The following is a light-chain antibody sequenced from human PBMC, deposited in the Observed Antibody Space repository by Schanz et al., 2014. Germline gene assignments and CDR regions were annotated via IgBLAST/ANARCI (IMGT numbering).Light chain of an antibody. J-gene: IGLJ2*01. CDR1: SSDVGAYTY. Sequence: QSALTQPPSASGSPGQSITISCTGTSSDVGAYTYVSWYQQHPGKAPKLMIYDVSNRPSGVSNRFSGSESGNTASLTISGLQAEDEAGYYCCSYAGSDSWVFGGGTKLTVL. CDR2: DVS. CDR3: CSYAGSDSWV. V-gene: IGLV2-23*02.